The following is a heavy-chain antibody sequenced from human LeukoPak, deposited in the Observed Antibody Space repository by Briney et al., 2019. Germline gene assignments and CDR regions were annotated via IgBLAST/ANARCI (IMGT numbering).Heavy chain of an antibody. CDR2: ISWNSGSI. J-gene: IGHJ4*02. D-gene: IGHD3-16*01. V-gene: IGHV3-9*01. Sequence: GGSLRLSCAASGFTFDDYAMHWVRQAPGKGLEWVSGISWNSGSIGYADSVKGRFTISRDNAKNSLYLQMNSLRAEDTALYYCAKDFLGSVDQPFDYWGQGTLVTVSS. CDR3: AKDFLGSVDQPFDY. CDR1: GFTFDDYA.